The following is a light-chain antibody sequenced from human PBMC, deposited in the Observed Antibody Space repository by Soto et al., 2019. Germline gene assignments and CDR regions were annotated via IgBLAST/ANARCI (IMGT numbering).Light chain of an antibody. J-gene: IGKJ1*01. CDR2: GAS. CDR3: QQYGSSPGRT. V-gene: IGKV3-20*01. CDR1: QSVSSSY. Sequence: EIVLTQSPGTLSLSPGERATLSWRASQSVSSSYLAWYQKKPGQAPRLLIYGASSRATGIPDRFSGSGSGTDFTLTISRLETEDYAVYYCQQYGSSPGRTFGQGTKVDIK.